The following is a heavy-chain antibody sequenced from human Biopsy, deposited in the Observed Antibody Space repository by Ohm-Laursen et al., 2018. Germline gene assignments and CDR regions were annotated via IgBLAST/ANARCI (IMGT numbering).Heavy chain of an antibody. CDR3: AKNSGYSHDY. D-gene: IGHD3-22*01. V-gene: IGHV4-59*03. J-gene: IGHJ4*01. CDR2: IYYTGKT. CDR1: DGSISGYY. Sequence: GTLSLTCAVSDGSISGYYRSWIRQAPGKGLEWIGFIYYTGKTKSNPSLKSRLTMSVDTSKNQFSLNLTTVTTADTAVYYCAKNSGYSHDYWGPGILVTVPS.